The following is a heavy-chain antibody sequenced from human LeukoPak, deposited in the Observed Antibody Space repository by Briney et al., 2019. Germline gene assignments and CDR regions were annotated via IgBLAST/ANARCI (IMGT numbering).Heavy chain of an antibody. Sequence: GGSLRFSCAASGFTFSNNAMSWVRQAPGKGLEWVSAVSASAASTYYADSVKGRFTISRDNSNNTLYLQMNSLRVEHTAVYYCAKSKSTGLYDSFAYLFDSWGQGTLVTVSS. CDR3: AKSKSTGLYDSFAYLFDS. CDR2: VSASAAST. V-gene: IGHV3-23*01. D-gene: IGHD3-16*01. CDR1: GFTFSNNA. J-gene: IGHJ4*02.